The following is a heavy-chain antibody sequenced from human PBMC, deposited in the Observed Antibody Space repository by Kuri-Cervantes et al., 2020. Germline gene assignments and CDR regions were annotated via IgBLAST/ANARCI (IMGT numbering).Heavy chain of an antibody. D-gene: IGHD2-2*01. CDR2: ISYDGSNK. Sequence: GESLKISCAASGFTFSSYAMHWVRQAPGKGLEWVAVISYDGSNKYYADSVKGRFTISRDNSKNTLYLQMNSLRAEDTAVYYCARVGCSSTSCYHERKDAFDIWGQGTMVTDSS. V-gene: IGHV3-30-3*01. J-gene: IGHJ3*02. CDR3: ARVGCSSTSCYHERKDAFDI. CDR1: GFTFSSYA.